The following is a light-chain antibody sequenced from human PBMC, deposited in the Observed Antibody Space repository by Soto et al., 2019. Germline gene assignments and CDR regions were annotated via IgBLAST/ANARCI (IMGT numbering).Light chain of an antibody. CDR3: QQRSNWLPGLT. V-gene: IGKV3-11*01. CDR2: DAS. Sequence: EIVLTQSPATLSLSPGERATLSCMASQSVSSYLAWYQQKPGQAPRLLIYDASNRATGIPARFSGSGSGTDFTLTIRSLEPEDFAVYYCQQRSNWLPGLTFGGGTKVAIK. CDR1: QSVSSY. J-gene: IGKJ4*01.